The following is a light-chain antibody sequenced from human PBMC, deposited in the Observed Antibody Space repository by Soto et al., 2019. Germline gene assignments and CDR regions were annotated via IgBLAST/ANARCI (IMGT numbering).Light chain of an antibody. J-gene: IGKJ1*01. V-gene: IGKV3-20*01. CDR2: GTS. Sequence: EIVMTQSPATLSVSPGGRATLSFRASQSVGSSFLAWYQHKSGQAPRLLIYGTSSRATGIPDRFSGSGSGTDFTLTISRLEPEDFAVYYCHQYGSAPRTFGQGTKVDI. CDR3: HQYGSAPRT. CDR1: QSVGSSF.